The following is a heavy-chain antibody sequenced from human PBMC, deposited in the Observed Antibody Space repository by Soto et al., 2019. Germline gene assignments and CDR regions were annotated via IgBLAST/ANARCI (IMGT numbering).Heavy chain of an antibody. CDR3: ARTNCSGGSCYSYDPLDY. Sequence: QVQLVQSGAEVKKPGSSVKVSCKASGGTFSSYTISWVRQAPRQGLEWMGRIIPILGIANYAQKFQGRVPIAAAKSTSTAQMELSSLRSEDTAVYYCARTNCSGGSCYSYDPLDYWGQGTLVTVSS. J-gene: IGHJ4*02. V-gene: IGHV1-69*02. CDR1: GGTFSSYT. D-gene: IGHD2-15*01. CDR2: IIPILGIA.